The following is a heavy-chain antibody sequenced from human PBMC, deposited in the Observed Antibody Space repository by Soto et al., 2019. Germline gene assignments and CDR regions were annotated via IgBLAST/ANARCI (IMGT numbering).Heavy chain of an antibody. CDR3: ARGRPKDTGGSCYFADY. CDR1: GGSFSGYY. CDR2: INHSGST. V-gene: IGHV4-34*01. Sequence: QVQLQQWGAGLLKPSETLSLTCAVYGGSFSGYYWSWIRQPPGKGLEWIGEINHSGSTNYNPSLKSRVTISVDTSKNQFSLKLSSVPAADTAVYYCARGRPKDTGGSCYFADYWGQGTLVTVSS. D-gene: IGHD2-15*01. J-gene: IGHJ4*02.